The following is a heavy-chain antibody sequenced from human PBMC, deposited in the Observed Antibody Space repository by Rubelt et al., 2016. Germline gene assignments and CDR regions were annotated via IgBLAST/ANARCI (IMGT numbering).Heavy chain of an antibody. CDR1: GYTFTSYY. CDR2: INPNSGGT. CDR3: ARAASTVTTLLDLGY. V-gene: IGHV1-46*01. J-gene: IGHJ4*02. D-gene: IGHD4-17*01. Sequence: QVQLVQSGAEVKKPGASVKVSCKASGYTFTSYYMHWVRQAPGQGLEWMGWINPNSGGTNYAQKFQGRVTMTRETSTSTVYMELSSLRSEDTAVYYCARAASTVTTLLDLGYWGQGTLVTVSS.